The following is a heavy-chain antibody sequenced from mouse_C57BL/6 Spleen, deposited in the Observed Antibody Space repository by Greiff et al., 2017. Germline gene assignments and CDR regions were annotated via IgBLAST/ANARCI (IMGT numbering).Heavy chain of an antibody. V-gene: IGHV3-6*01. CDR3: ARESDYYGSSYNYFDY. J-gene: IGHJ2*01. D-gene: IGHD1-1*01. Sequence: EVKLQESGPGLVKPSQSLSLTCSVTGYSITSGYYWNWIRQFPGNKLEWMGYISYDGSNNYNPSLKNRISITRDTSKNQFFLKLNSVTTEDTATYYCARESDYYGSSYNYFDYWGQGTTLTVSS. CDR2: ISYDGSN. CDR1: GYSITSGYY.